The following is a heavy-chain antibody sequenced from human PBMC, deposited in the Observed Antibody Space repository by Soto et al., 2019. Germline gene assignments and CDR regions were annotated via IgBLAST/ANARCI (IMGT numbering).Heavy chain of an antibody. CDR1: GFTFSSYA. J-gene: IGHJ6*02. D-gene: IGHD3-22*01. Sequence: PGGSLRLSCAASGFTFSSYAMHWVRQAPGKGLEWVAVISYDGSNKYYADSVKGRFTISRDNSKNTLYLQMNSLRAEDTAVYYCAKDRAIVVVLTHYYGMDVWGQGTTVTVSS. V-gene: IGHV3-30-3*01. CDR2: ISYDGSNK. CDR3: AKDRAIVVVLTHYYGMDV.